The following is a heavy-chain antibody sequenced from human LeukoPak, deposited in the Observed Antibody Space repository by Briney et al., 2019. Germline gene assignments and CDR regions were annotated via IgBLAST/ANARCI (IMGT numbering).Heavy chain of an antibody. CDR1: GFTFSSYA. Sequence: GGSLRLSCAASGFTFSSYAMHWVRQAPGKGLEWVAVISYDGSNKYYADSVKGRFTISRDNSKNTLYLQMNSLRAEDTAVYYCARDPKGGSGSDWGQGTLVTVSS. J-gene: IGHJ4*02. V-gene: IGHV3-30*04. CDR2: ISYDGSNK. D-gene: IGHD3-10*01. CDR3: ARDPKGGSGSD.